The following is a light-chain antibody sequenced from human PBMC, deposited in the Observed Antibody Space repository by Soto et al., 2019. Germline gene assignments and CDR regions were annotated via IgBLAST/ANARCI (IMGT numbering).Light chain of an antibody. J-gene: IGKJ1*01. CDR3: QQYNTYPWT. CDR1: QSVSSW. CDR2: DAS. V-gene: IGKV1-5*01. Sequence: DIQMTQSPSTLSASVGDRVTITCRASQSVSSWLAWYHQKPGRAPKLLIYDASDLQSGVPSRFSGSGSGIEFTLTISSLQPDDFATYYCQQYNTYPWTFGQGTKVELK.